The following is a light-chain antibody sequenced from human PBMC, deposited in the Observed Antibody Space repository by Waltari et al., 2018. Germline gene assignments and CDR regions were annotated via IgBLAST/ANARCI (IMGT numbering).Light chain of an antibody. V-gene: IGKV1-33*01. Sequence: DIQMSPSPSSLSASVGDRVPITCQASQDISNYLNWYQQKPGKAPKLLIYDASNLETGVPSRFSGSGSGTDFSFTISSLQPEDMATYYCQQYDNLPPLTFGGGTKVEIK. CDR3: QQYDNLPPLT. J-gene: IGKJ4*01. CDR2: DAS. CDR1: QDISNY.